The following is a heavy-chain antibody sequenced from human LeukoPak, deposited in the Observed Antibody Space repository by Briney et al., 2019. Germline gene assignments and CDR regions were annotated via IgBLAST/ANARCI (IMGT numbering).Heavy chain of an antibody. V-gene: IGHV3-74*01. CDR1: GFTFSSYW. Sequence: GGSLRLSCAASGFTFSSYWMHWVRQAPGKGLVWVSRINSDGSSTSYADSVKGRFTISRDNANNFLYLQMNSLRAEDTALYYCARAYKDRSLAGKKEFFQHWGQGTLVTVSS. CDR2: INSDGSST. CDR3: ARAYKDRSLAGKKEFFQH. J-gene: IGHJ1*01. D-gene: IGHD6-19*01.